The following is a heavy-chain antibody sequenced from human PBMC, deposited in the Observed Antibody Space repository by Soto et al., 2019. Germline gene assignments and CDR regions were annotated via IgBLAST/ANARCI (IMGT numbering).Heavy chain of an antibody. D-gene: IGHD3-9*01. J-gene: IGHJ6*02. Sequence: QVQLQESGPGLVKPSGTLSLTCAVSGGSISSSNWWSWVRQPPGKGLEWIGEIYHSGSTNYNPSLKSRYTIPVDKSKHPSSLKLRSVTAADTAVYYCARGGYDIVTGYYYYYGMDVWGQGTTVTVSS. V-gene: IGHV4-4*02. CDR3: ARGGYDIVTGYYYYYGMDV. CDR1: GGSISSSNW. CDR2: IYHSGST.